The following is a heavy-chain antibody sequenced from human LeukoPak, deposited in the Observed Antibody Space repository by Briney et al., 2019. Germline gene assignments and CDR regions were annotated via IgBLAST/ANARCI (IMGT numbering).Heavy chain of an antibody. J-gene: IGHJ4*02. CDR2: ISAYNGNT. CDR3: ARVPRGYSGYDPNFDY. D-gene: IGHD5-12*01. CDR1: GYTFTSYG. Sequence: ASVKVSCKASGYTFTSYGISWVRQAPGQGLEWMGWISAYNGNTNYAQKLQGRVTMTTDTSTSTAYMELRSLRSDDTAVYYCARVPRGYSGYDPNFDYWGQETLVTVSS. V-gene: IGHV1-18*01.